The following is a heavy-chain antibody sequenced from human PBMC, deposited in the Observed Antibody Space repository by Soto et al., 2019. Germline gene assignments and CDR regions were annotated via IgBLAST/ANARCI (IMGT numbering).Heavy chain of an antibody. V-gene: IGHV1-46*02. D-gene: IGHD6-19*01. CDR2: INPSVGSA. J-gene: IGHJ6*03. Sequence: QVQLMQSDADVKKPGDSVKLSCEASGYFFNNYYIHWVRQAPGHGPEWLGMINPSVGSATYAQKFQVLVTMSCGITKNTVNTCLYTLTTGDPAGGYCARVGAVEAVAGPIYIYHYDMD. CDR1: GYFFNNYY. CDR3: ARVGAVEAVAGPIYIYHYDMD.